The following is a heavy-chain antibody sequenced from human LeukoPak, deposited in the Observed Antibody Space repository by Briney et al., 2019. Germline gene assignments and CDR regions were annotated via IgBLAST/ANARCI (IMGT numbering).Heavy chain of an antibody. CDR1: GFTFSSYG. CDR2: IWFDGSNK. D-gene: IGHD2-8*01. Sequence: GGSLRLSCAASGFTFSSYGMHWVRQAPGKGLEWVALIWFDGSNKYYADSVKGRFTISRDNSKNTLYLQMNSLRAEDTAVYYCARDPGYCFNGVCPDGAFDIWGQGTMVTVSS. V-gene: IGHV3-33*01. J-gene: IGHJ3*02. CDR3: ARDPGYCFNGVCPDGAFDI.